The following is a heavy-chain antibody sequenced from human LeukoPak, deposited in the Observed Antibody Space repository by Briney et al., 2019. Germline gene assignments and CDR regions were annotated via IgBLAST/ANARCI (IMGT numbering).Heavy chain of an antibody. V-gene: IGHV4-59*01. J-gene: IGHJ3*02. CDR1: GGSISSYY. D-gene: IGHD1-26*01. CDR3: AKDMESGSTRGRAFNI. Sequence: SETLSLTCTVSGGSISSYYWSWIRQSPGKGLEWLGYSNYSGSNNFSTSLKTRATISVDTPKNHFSLQLTSVTAAATAVYSVAKDMESGSTRGRAFNIWGQGTMVTVSS. CDR2: SNYSGSN.